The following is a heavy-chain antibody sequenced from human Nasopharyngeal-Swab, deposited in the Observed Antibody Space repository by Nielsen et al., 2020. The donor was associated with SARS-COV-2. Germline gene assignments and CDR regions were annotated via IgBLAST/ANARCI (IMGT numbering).Heavy chain of an antibody. CDR2: IKQDGSEK. V-gene: IGHV3-7*01. Sequence: GESLKISCAASGFTFSSYSMNWVRQAPGKGLEWVANIKQDGSEKYYVDSVKGRFTISRDNAKNSLYLQMNSLRAEDTAVYYCARDTPLYQSYGMDVWGQGTTVIVSS. CDR3: ARDTPLYQSYGMDV. J-gene: IGHJ6*02. CDR1: GFTFSSYS. D-gene: IGHD2-2*02.